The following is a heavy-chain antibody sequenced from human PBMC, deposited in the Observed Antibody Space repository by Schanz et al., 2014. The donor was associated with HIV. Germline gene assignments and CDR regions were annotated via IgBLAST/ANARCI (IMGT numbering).Heavy chain of an antibody. D-gene: IGHD3-10*01. CDR3: ARDGSLNRGFDY. Sequence: QVQLVESGGGVVQPGGSLRLSCAASGFTFSSFGMHWVRQAPGKGLEWVAVIWYDGSNKYYVDSVKGRFTISRDNSKNTLHLQMNSLRAEDTAVYYCARDGSLNRGFDYWGQGTLVTVSS. V-gene: IGHV3-33*01. CDR1: GFTFSSFG. CDR2: IWYDGSNK. J-gene: IGHJ4*02.